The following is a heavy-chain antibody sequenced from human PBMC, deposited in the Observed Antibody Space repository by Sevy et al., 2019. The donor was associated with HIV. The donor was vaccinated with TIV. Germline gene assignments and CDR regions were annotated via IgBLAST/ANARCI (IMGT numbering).Heavy chain of an antibody. V-gene: IGHV3-30-3*01. D-gene: IGHD6-13*01. CDR3: ARAYSSWFGTFHY. CDR1: GFIFSTYS. CDR2: ISYDGNNK. Sequence: GGSLRLSCAASGFIFSTYSMHWVRQAPGKGLEWVAAISYDGNNKYYADSVKGRFTISRDNPKNTLFLQVNSLRPEDTAVYYCARAYSSWFGTFHYWGQGTLVTVSS. J-gene: IGHJ4*02.